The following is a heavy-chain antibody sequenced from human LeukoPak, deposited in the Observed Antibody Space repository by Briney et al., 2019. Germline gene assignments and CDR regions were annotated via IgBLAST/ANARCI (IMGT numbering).Heavy chain of an antibody. CDR3: AKAGGATVTRYYFDY. CDR1: GFTFSSYA. J-gene: IGHJ4*02. D-gene: IGHD4-17*01. V-gene: IGHV3-23*01. Sequence: GGSLRLSCAASGFTFSSYAMSWVRQAPGKGLEWVSAISGSGGSTYYADSVKGRFTISRDNSKNTLYLQMNSLRAEDTAVYYCAKAGGATVTRYYFDYWGQGTLVTVSS. CDR2: ISGSGGST.